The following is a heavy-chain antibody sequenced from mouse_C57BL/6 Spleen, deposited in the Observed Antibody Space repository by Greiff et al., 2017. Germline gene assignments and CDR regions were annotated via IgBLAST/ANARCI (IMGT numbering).Heavy chain of an antibody. V-gene: IGHV1-47*01. CDR2: FHPYNDDT. CDR1: GYTFTTYP. Sequence: VHLVESGAELVKPGASVKMSCKASGYTFTTYPIEWMKQNHGKSLEWIGNFHPYNDDTKYNEKFKGKATLTVEKSSSTVYLELSRLTSDDSAVYYCARGDYYGSSYYAMDYWGQGTSVTVSS. D-gene: IGHD1-1*01. J-gene: IGHJ4*01. CDR3: ARGDYYGSSYYAMDY.